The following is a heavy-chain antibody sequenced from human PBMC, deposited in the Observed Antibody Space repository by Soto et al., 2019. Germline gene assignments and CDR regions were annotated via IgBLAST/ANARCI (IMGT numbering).Heavy chain of an antibody. CDR1: GFTFSSYA. V-gene: IGHV3-30-3*01. J-gene: IGHJ4*02. CDR2: ISYDGSNK. Sequence: QVQLVESGGGVVQPGRSLRLSCAASGFTFSSYAMHWVRQAPGKGLEWVAVISYDGSNKYYADSVKGRFTISRDNSKNTLYLQMNSLRAEDTAVYYCARDGRGRGGAAPFDYWGQGTLVTVSS. D-gene: IGHD3-10*01. CDR3: ARDGRGRGGAAPFDY.